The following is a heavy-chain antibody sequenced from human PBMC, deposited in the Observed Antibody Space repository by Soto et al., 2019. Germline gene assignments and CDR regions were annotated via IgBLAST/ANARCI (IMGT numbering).Heavy chain of an antibody. CDR2: IDPSDSYT. CDR1: GYSFTSYW. V-gene: IGHV5-10-1*03. Sequence: EVQLVQSGAEVKKPGESLRISCKGSGYSFTSYWISWVRQMPGKGLEWMGRIDPSDSYTNYSPSFQGHVTISADKSISTAYLQWSSLKASDTAMYYCASAPYSSSWFNWFDPWGQGTLVTVSS. CDR3: ASAPYSSSWFNWFDP. D-gene: IGHD6-13*01. J-gene: IGHJ5*02.